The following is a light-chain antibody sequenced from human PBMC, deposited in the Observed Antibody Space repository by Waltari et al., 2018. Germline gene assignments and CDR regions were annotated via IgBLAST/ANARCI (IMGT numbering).Light chain of an antibody. CDR2: DAS. CDR1: QSVSSY. J-gene: IGKJ4*01. V-gene: IGKV3-11*01. Sequence: EIVLTQSPATLTVATGESQTISCRASQSVSSYLAWYQQKPGQAPRLLIYDASNRATGIPARFSGSGSGTDFTLTISSLEPEDFAVYYCQQRSNWPLTFGGGTKVEIK. CDR3: QQRSNWPLT.